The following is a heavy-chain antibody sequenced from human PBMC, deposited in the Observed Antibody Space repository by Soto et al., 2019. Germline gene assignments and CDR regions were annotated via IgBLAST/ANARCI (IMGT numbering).Heavy chain of an antibody. Sequence: GESLKISCKASGYSFTTYWIVWVRQMPGKGLECMGIIYPGDADTRYCPSFQGQVTISADKSINTAYLQWSSLEASDTGMYYCARLQGYSYGYLPPDFDYWGQGTLVTAPQ. CDR1: GYSFTTYW. J-gene: IGHJ4*02. D-gene: IGHD5-12*01. CDR3: ARLQGYSYGYLPPDFDY. CDR2: IYPGDADT. V-gene: IGHV5-51*01.